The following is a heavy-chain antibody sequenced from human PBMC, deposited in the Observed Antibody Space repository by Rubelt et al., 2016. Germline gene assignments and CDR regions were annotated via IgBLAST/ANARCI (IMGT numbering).Heavy chain of an antibody. D-gene: IGHD6-6*01. Sequence: EVQLVESGGGLVQPGGSLRLSCAASGFTFSSYAMSWVRQAPGKGLEWVSVIYSGGSTYYADSVKGRFTISRHNSKNTLYLQMNSLRAEDTAVYYCARESIAARPVPYYYYGMDVWGQGTTVTVSS. CDR2: IYSGGST. V-gene: IGHV3-53*04. CDR3: ARESIAARPVPYYYYGMDV. CDR1: GFTFSSYA. J-gene: IGHJ6*02.